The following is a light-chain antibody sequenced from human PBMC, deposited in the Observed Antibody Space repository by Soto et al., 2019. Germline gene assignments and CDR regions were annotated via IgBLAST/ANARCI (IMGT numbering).Light chain of an antibody. CDR3: SLYTSRSTYV. V-gene: IGLV2-14*01. J-gene: IGLJ1*01. CDR1: SSDVGDNDY. Sequence: QSALTQPASVSESPGQSITISCTATSSDVGDNDYVSWYQQHPGKAPKLMIYEVSNRPLGVSNRFSGSKSGNTASLTISGLQAEDEADYYCSLYTSRSTYVFGTGTKLTVL. CDR2: EVS.